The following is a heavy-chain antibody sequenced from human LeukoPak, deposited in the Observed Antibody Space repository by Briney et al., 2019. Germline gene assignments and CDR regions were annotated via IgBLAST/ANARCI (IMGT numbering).Heavy chain of an antibody. D-gene: IGHD2-2*01. CDR3: ARKDCSSTSCYAPGYEL. CDR1: GGSISSYY. Sequence: SETLSLTCTVSGGSISSYYWSWIRQPPGKGLEWIGSIYYSGSTYYNPSLKSRVTISVDTSKNQFSLKLSSVTAADTAVYYCARKDCSSTSCYAPGYELWGQGTLVTVSS. J-gene: IGHJ4*02. V-gene: IGHV4-39*01. CDR2: IYYSGST.